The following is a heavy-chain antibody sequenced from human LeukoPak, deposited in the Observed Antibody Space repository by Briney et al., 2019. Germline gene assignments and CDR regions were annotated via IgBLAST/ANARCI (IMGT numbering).Heavy chain of an antibody. CDR1: GLSFSRNW. Sequence: GGSLRLFCAVSGLSFSRNWMHWVRQAPGKGLVWVSRISGDGSSTNHADSVKGRFTISRDNVKNTLYLQMNSLRAEDTAVYYCARLILDHQQTFDYWGQGTLVTVSS. J-gene: IGHJ4*02. CDR3: ARLILDHQQTFDY. D-gene: IGHD2-21*01. CDR2: ISGDGSST. V-gene: IGHV3-74*01.